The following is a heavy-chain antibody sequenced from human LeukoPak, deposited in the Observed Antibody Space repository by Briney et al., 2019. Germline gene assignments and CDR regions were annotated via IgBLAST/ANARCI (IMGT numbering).Heavy chain of an antibody. Sequence: GGSLRLSCAASGFTFSTYSMNWVRQAPGKGLEWVSYISSSSSYIYYADSVKGRFTISRDNAKNSLYLQMNSLRAEDTAVYYCARDVLHGMDVWGQGTTATVSS. CDR2: ISSSSSYI. V-gene: IGHV3-21*05. CDR1: GFTFSTYS. J-gene: IGHJ6*02. CDR3: ARDVLHGMDV.